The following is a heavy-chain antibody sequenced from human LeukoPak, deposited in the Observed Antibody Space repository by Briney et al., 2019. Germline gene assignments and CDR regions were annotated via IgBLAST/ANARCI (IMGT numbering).Heavy chain of an antibody. CDR2: IYHSGST. CDR3: ARVTGYMIEDYFDY. J-gene: IGHJ4*02. D-gene: IGHD3-9*01. Sequence: SETPSLTCTVSGYSISSGYYWGWIRQPPGKGLEWIGSIYHSGSTNYNPSLKSRVTISVDTSKNQFSLKLRSVAAADTAVYYCARVTGYMIEDYFDYWGQGILVTVSS. CDR1: GYSISSGYY. V-gene: IGHV4-38-2*02.